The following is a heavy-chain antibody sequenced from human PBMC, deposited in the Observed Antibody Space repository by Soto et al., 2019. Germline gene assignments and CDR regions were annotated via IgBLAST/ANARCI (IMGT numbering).Heavy chain of an antibody. D-gene: IGHD1-1*01. CDR1: GGSISSGGYS. Sequence: SETLSLTCAVSGGSISSGGYSWNWIRQPLGKGLEWIGYIYHSGSTYYNPSLKSRVTISVDKSKNQFSLKLTSVTAADTAVYYCARDQLEGNWFDPWGQGTRVTVSS. CDR2: IYHSGST. CDR3: ARDQLEGNWFDP. V-gene: IGHV4-30-2*01. J-gene: IGHJ5*02.